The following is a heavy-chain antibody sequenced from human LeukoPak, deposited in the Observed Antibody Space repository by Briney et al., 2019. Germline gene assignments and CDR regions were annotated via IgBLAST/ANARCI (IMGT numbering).Heavy chain of an antibody. V-gene: IGHV3-11*01. CDR1: GFTFSDHN. CDR2: MSGSGI. CDR3: ARRSLTTGGHAFDV. Sequence: GASLRPSCAATGFTFSDHNMGWMRQAPGKGLEWTSYMSGSGIYYADSVKGRFTISGDNAKNSLYLQMSSLRAEDSAVYFCARRSLTTGGHAFDVWGQGTLVTVSS. D-gene: IGHD1-1*01. J-gene: IGHJ3*01.